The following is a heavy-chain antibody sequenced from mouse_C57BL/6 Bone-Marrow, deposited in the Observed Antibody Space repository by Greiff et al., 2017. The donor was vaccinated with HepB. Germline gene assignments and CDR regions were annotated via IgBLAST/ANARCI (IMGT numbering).Heavy chain of an antibody. CDR3: ARSYYSKGGFAY. V-gene: IGHV5-17*01. D-gene: IGHD2-5*01. J-gene: IGHJ3*01. CDR1: GFTFSDYG. CDR2: ISSGSSTI. Sequence: EVKVVESGGGLVKPGGSLKLSCAASGFTFSDYGMHWVRQAPEKGLEWVAYISSGSSTIYYADTVKGRFTISRDNAKNTLFLQMTSLRSEDTAMYYCARSYYSKGGFAYWGQGTLVTVSA.